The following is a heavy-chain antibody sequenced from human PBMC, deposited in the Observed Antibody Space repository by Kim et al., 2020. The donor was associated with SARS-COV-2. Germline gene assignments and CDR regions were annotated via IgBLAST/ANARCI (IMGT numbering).Heavy chain of an antibody. CDR2: ISGDGGST. J-gene: IGHJ4*02. Sequence: GGSLRLSCAASGFTFDDYAMHWVRQAPGKGLEWVSLISGDGGSTYYADSVKGRFTISRDNSKNSLYLQMNSLRTEDTALYYCAKDSTTYDSSGYYYDYWGQGTLVTVSS. D-gene: IGHD3-22*01. CDR1: GFTFDDYA. V-gene: IGHV3-43*02. CDR3: AKDSTTYDSSGYYYDY.